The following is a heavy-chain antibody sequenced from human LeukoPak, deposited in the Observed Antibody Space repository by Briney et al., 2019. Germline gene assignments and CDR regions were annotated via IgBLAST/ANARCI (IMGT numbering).Heavy chain of an antibody. J-gene: IGHJ4*02. CDR1: GGSFTDYN. V-gene: IGHV4-34*01. Sequence: SETLSLTCAVYGGSFTDYNWTWLRQSPEKGLECIGEINDSGTTHYNPSLKSRVTISVDTAKHQFSLRMRSLTAADTAVYYCARGLDLEGLDYWGQGTLVTVSS. D-gene: IGHD1-1*01. CDR2: INDSGTT. CDR3: ARGLDLEGLDY.